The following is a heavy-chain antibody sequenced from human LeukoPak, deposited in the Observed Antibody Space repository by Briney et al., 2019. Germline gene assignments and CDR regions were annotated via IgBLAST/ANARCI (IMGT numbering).Heavy chain of an antibody. Sequence: GGSLRLSCAASGFTFSSYSMNWVRQARGKGLEWVSSISSSSSYIYYADSVKGRFTISRDNAKNSLYLQMNSLRAEDTAVYYCASLTVTDNWFDPWGQGTLVTVSS. V-gene: IGHV3-21*01. CDR3: ASLTVTDNWFDP. CDR1: GFTFSSYS. J-gene: IGHJ5*02. D-gene: IGHD4-17*01. CDR2: ISSSSSYI.